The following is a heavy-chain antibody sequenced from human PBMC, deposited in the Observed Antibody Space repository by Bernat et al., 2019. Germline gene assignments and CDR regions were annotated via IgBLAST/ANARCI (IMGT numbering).Heavy chain of an antibody. V-gene: IGHV3-30*01. CDR2: ISYDGSNK. CDR3: ARDRDIVVVPAAKDDAFDI. Sequence: QVQLVESGGGVVQPGRSLRLSCAASGFTFSSYAMHWVRQAPGKGLEWVAVISYDGSNKYYADSVKGRFTISRDKSKNTLYLQMNSLRAEDTAVYYCARDRDIVVVPAAKDDAFDIWGQGTMVTVSS. J-gene: IGHJ3*02. CDR1: GFTFSSYA. D-gene: IGHD2-2*01.